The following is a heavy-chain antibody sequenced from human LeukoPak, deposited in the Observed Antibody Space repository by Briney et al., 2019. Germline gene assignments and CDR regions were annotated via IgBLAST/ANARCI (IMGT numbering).Heavy chain of an antibody. CDR2: IYYSGST. CDR3: ARIAVAGIVDY. J-gene: IGHJ4*02. V-gene: IGHV4-59*08. CDR1: GGSISSYY. Sequence: SETLSLTCTVSGGSISSYYWSWIRQPPGKGLEWIGYIYYSGSTNYNPSLKSRVTISVDTSKNQFSLKLNSVTAADTAVYYCARIAVAGIVDYWGQGTLVTVSS. D-gene: IGHD6-19*01.